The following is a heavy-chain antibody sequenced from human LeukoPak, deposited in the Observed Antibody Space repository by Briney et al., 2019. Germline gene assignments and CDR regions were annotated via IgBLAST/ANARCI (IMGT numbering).Heavy chain of an antibody. Sequence: PGGSLRLSCAASGFTFSSYWMHWVRQDPGKRLVWVSRINSDGSSTSYADSVKGRFTISRDNAKNTLYLQMNSLRAEDTAVYYCARSGYYYDSSDLIDYWGQGTLVTVSS. CDR2: INSDGSST. J-gene: IGHJ4*02. V-gene: IGHV3-74*01. CDR3: ARSGYYYDSSDLIDY. D-gene: IGHD3-22*01. CDR1: GFTFSSYW.